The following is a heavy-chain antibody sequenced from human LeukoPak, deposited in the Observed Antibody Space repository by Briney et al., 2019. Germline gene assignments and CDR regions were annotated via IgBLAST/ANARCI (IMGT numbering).Heavy chain of an antibody. V-gene: IGHV1-46*01. CDR2: INPSGGST. CDR3: ARDSSSFSGLDY. J-gene: IGHJ4*02. CDR1: GYTFTGYY. Sequence: GASVKVSCKAFGYTFTGYYIHWVRQAPGQGLEWMGIINPSGGSTSYAQKFQGRVTMTTDTSTSTAYMELRSLRSDDTAVYYCARDSSSFSGLDYWGQGTLVTVSS. D-gene: IGHD6-6*01.